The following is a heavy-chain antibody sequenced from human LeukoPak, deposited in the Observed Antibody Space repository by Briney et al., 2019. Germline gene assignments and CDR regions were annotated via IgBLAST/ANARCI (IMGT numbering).Heavy chain of an antibody. CDR1: GGSISSGGYP. Sequence: SETLSLTCAVSGGSISSGGYPWSWIRQPPGKGLEWIGYIYHSGSTYYNPSLKSRVTISVDRSKNQFSLKLSSVTAADTAVYYCARGLHSTSRSLDVWSKGTTVTVSS. D-gene: IGHD5/OR15-5a*01. J-gene: IGHJ6*04. CDR3: ARGLHSTSRSLDV. CDR2: IYHSGST. V-gene: IGHV4-30-2*01.